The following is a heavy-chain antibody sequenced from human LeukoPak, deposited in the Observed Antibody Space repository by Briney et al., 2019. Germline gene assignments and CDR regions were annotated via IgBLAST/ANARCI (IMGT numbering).Heavy chain of an antibody. J-gene: IGHJ3*02. V-gene: IGHV4-59*08. CDR3: ARPPTLDI. CDR1: CGSVTSYY. D-gene: IGHD1-1*01. CDR2: IYYTGST. Sequence: SETLSLTCTVSCGSVTSYYGSWIRQPPGKGLEWLGYIYYTGSTNYNPFLKSRVTISVDASKNQFSLKLSSVTAADTALYYCARPPTLDIWGQGTMVTVSS.